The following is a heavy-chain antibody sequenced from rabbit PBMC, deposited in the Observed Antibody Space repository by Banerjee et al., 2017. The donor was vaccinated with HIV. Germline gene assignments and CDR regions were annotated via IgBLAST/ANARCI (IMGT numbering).Heavy chain of an antibody. D-gene: IGHD1-1*01. V-gene: IGHV1S40*01. J-gene: IGHJ4*01. Sequence: QSLEESGGGRVKPEGYLTLTCTASGFTLSRYWLCWGRQVPGKGLEWIGCINTGSGSTYYASWAKGRFTISKTSSTTVTLQMTSLTAADTATYFCARDRSGANYDFNLWGQGTLVTVS. CDR3: ARDRSGANYDFNL. CDR1: GFTLSRYW. CDR2: INTGSGST.